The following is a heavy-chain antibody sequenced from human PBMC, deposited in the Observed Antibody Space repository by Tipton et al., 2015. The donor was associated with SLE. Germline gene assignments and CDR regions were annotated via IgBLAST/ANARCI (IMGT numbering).Heavy chain of an antibody. CDR3: AREEYCSSTSCLYYYYGMDV. D-gene: IGHD2-2*01. J-gene: IGHJ6*02. Sequence: LRLSCTVSGGSISSHYWSWIRQPPGKGLEWIGYIYYSGSTNYNPSLKSRVTISVDTSKNQFSLKLSSVTAADTAVYYCAREEYCSSTSCLYYYYGMDVWGQGTTVTVSS. V-gene: IGHV4-59*11. CDR1: GGSISSHY. CDR2: IYYSGST.